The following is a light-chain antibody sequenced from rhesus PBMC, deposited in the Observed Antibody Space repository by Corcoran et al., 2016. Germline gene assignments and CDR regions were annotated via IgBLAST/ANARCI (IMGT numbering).Light chain of an antibody. CDR2: WAS. V-gene: IGKV4-1*01. J-gene: IGKJ1*01. Sequence: DIVMTQSPDSLAVSLGERVTINCKYSQSLLYSSNNKHYLAWNQQKPGTVPKLVIYWASTRESGVPNRVSGSGSGTDFTLTLSGLQAEDLDVYYCQQYYSTPRTFGQGTKVEIK. CDR1: QSLLYSSNNKHY. CDR3: QQYYSTPRT.